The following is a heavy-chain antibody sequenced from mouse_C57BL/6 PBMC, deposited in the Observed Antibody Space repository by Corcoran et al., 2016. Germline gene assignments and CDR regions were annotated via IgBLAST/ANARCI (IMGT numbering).Heavy chain of an antibody. J-gene: IGHJ2*01. Sequence: QVQLQQSGPELVKPGASVKISCKASGYTFTDYYINWVKQRPGQGLEWIGWIFPGSGSTYYNEKFKGKATLTVDKSSSTAYMLLSSLTSEDSAVYFGASVRRRENDFDYWGQGTTLTVSS. CDR3: ASVRRRENDFDY. V-gene: IGHV1-75*01. D-gene: IGHD2-14*01. CDR2: IFPGSGST. CDR1: GYTFTDYY.